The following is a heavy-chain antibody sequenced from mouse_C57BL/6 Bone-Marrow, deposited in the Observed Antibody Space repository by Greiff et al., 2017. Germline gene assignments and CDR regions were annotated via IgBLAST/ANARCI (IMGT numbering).Heavy chain of an antibody. CDR1: GFTFSDYG. V-gene: IGHV5-17*01. CDR3: ARGDVGDY. D-gene: IGHD3-3*01. Sequence: EVKLVESGGGLVKPGGSLKLSCAASGFTFSDYGMHWVRQAPEKGLEWVAYISSGSSTIYYADTVKGRFTISRDNAKNTLFLQLTSVRSEDTAMYYCARGDVGDYWGQGTTLTVSS. CDR2: ISSGSSTI. J-gene: IGHJ2*01.